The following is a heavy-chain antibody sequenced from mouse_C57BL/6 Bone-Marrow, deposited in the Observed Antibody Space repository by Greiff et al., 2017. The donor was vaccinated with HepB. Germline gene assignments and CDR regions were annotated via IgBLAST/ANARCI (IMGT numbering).Heavy chain of an antibody. CDR2: ISSGSSTI. Sequence: EVKLMESGGGLVKPGGSLKLSCAASGFTFSDYGMHWVRQAPEKGLEWVAYISSGSSTIYYADTVKGRFTISRDNAKNTLFLQMTSLRSEYTAMYYRASLPGYSFHHWAHLTTPTVSS. V-gene: IGHV5-17*01. D-gene: IGHD6-1*01. CDR3: ASLPGYSFHH. CDR1: GFTFSDYG. J-gene: IGHJ2*01.